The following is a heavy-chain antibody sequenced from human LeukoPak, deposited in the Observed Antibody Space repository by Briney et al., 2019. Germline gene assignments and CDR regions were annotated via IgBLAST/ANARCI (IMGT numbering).Heavy chain of an antibody. CDR1: GFTFSSYW. D-gene: IGHD3-22*01. Sequence: GGSLRLSCAASGFTFSSYWMSWVRQAPGKGLEWVANIKQDGSDKYYVDSVKGRFTISRDNAKNSLYLQMNSLRAEDTAVYYCARESLRYYDSSGYLDYWGQGTLVTVSS. J-gene: IGHJ4*02. CDR2: IKQDGSDK. V-gene: IGHV3-7*01. CDR3: ARESLRYYDSSGYLDY.